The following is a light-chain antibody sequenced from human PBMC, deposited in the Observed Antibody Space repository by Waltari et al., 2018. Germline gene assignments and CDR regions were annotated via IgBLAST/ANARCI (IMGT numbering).Light chain of an antibody. CDR1: AFPQQS. J-gene: IGLJ2*01. Sequence: SYELTQPPSVSVSPGQTARITCSADAFPQQSAYWYHPKPGQAPVLLIYKDTERPSGIPERFSGSSSGTTVTLTISGVQAEDEADYYCQSADSSGTYPVFGGGTKLTVL. CDR2: KDT. V-gene: IGLV3-25*03. CDR3: QSADSSGTYPV.